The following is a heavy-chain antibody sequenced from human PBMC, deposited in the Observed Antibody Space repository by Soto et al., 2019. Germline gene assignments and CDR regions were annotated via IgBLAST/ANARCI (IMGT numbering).Heavy chain of an antibody. D-gene: IGHD3-3*01. CDR2: ISSSGTST. V-gene: IGHV3-48*02. J-gene: IGHJ6*02. CDR3: ARDARQSGYYCYGRDV. Sequence: PGGSLRLSCAASGFSFATYSMNWVRQPPGTGLERVSYISSSGTSTYYADSVKSRFTISRDNGDNSLFLQMNSCKDEDTAIYDCARDARQSGYYCYGRDVWGQGTTVTVAS. CDR1: GFSFATYS.